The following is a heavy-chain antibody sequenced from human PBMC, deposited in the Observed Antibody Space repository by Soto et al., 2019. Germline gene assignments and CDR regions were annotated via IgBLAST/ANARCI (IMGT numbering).Heavy chain of an antibody. CDR1: GFTFSSYG. Sequence: GGSLRLSCAASGFTFSSYGMHWVRQAPGKGLEWVAVIWYDGSNKYYADSVKGRFTISRDNSKNTLYLQMNSLRAEDTAVYYCARDSSFPRVRPEYLDYWGQGTLVTVSS. D-gene: IGHD3-10*01. V-gene: IGHV3-33*01. J-gene: IGHJ4*02. CDR3: ARDSSFPRVRPEYLDY. CDR2: IWYDGSNK.